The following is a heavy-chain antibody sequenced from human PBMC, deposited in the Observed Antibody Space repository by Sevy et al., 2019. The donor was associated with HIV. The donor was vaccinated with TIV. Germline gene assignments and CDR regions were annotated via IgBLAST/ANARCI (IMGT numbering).Heavy chain of an antibody. D-gene: IGHD4-17*01. J-gene: IGHJ4*02. CDR1: GFTFSSYG. Sequence: GGSLRLSCAASGFTFSSYGMHWVRQAPGKGLEWVEFIRYDGSNKYYANSVKGRFTISRDNSKNTLYLQMNSLRAEDTAVYYCAKAPTVTTPYFDYWGQGTLVTVSS. V-gene: IGHV3-30*02. CDR2: IRYDGSNK. CDR3: AKAPTVTTPYFDY.